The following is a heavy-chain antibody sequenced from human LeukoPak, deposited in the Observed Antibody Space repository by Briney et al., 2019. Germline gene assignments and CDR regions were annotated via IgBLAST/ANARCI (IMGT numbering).Heavy chain of an antibody. CDR1: GGSISSGSYY. V-gene: IGHV4-61*02. CDR3: ARGLEGRARVGYHYYTGV. Sequence: SETLSLTCTVSGGSISSGSYYWSWIRQPAGKGLEWIGRIYTSGSTNYNPSLKSRVTIAVDTSKNQSSLTMSSVTAADTAVYFCARGLEGRARVGYHYYTGVWGKEPTLTLSS. D-gene: IGHD1-26*01. CDR2: IYTSGST. J-gene: IGHJ6*03.